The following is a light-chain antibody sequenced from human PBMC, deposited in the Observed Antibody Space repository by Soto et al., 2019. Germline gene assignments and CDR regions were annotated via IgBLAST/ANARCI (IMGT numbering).Light chain of an antibody. CDR2: DVS. V-gene: IGLV2-11*01. Sequence: QSALTQPRSVSGSPGQSVTISCTGTSSDVGGYNYVSWYQQHPGKAPKLMIYDVSKWPSGVPDRFSGSKSGNTASLTISGLQAEDEADYYCCSYAGSYTIYVFGTGTKLTVL. CDR1: SSDVGGYNY. CDR3: CSYAGSYTIYV. J-gene: IGLJ1*01.